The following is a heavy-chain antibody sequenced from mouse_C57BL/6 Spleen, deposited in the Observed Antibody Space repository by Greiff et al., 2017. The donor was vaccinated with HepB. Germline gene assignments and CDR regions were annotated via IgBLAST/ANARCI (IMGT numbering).Heavy chain of an antibody. V-gene: IGHV1-7*01. CDR3: ARSSYDYDWYFDV. Sequence: QVQLQQSGAELAKPGASVKLSCKASGYTFTSYWMHWVKQRPGQGLEWIGYINPSSGYTKYNQKFKDKATLTADKSSSTAYMQLSSLTYEDSAVYYCARSSYDYDWYFDVWGTGTTVTVSS. J-gene: IGHJ1*03. CDR1: GYTFTSYW. D-gene: IGHD2-4*01. CDR2: INPSSGYT.